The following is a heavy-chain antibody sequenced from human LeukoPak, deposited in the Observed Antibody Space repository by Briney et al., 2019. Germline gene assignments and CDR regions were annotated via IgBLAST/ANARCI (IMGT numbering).Heavy chain of an antibody. V-gene: IGHV1-69*08. J-gene: IGHJ4*02. CDR3: ARETRDSNWNSVAYLDH. CDR1: GGTFSGNS. D-gene: IGHD1-7*01. Sequence: SVKVSCKASGGTFSGNSITWVRQAPGQGLEWMGRFIPILNTTNYAQDFQGRVTLTADKSTSTAYMELMSLGSEDTAVYYRARETRDSNWNSVAYLDHWGQGTLVTVSS. CDR2: FIPILNTT.